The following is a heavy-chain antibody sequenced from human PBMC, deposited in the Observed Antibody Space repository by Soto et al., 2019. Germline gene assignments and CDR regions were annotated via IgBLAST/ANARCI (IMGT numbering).Heavy chain of an antibody. CDR2: IYYSGST. D-gene: IGHD2-2*01. Sequence: QVQLQESGPGLVKPSQTLSLTCTVSGGSISSGDYYWSWIRQPPGKGLEWIGYIYYSGSTYYNPSLKSRFTISVDTSKNQFSLKLSSVTAADTAVYYCAGGDCSSTSCYPPDYWGQGTLVTVSS. CDR3: AGGDCSSTSCYPPDY. J-gene: IGHJ4*02. V-gene: IGHV4-30-4*01. CDR1: GGSISSGDYY.